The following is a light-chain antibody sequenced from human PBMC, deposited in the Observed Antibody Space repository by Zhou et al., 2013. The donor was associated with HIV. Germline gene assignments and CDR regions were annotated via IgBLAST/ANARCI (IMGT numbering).Light chain of an antibody. CDR2: GTS. CDR1: QTIDSY. CDR3: QQSYS. V-gene: IGKV1-39*01. Sequence: DIQMTQSPSSLSASVGDRVTITCRASQTIDSYLNWYQQKPGKAPKLLIYGTSSLQSGVPSRFSGAGSGTDFTLTISSLQPEDFATYYCQQSYSFGQGTKVEVK. J-gene: IGKJ1*01.